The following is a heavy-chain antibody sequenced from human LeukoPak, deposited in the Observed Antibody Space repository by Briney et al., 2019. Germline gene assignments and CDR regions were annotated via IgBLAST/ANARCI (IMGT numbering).Heavy chain of an antibody. CDR1: GFTFSSYE. D-gene: IGHD3-16*01. V-gene: IGHV3-48*03. CDR2: ISSSGSTI. CDR3: GSRGRRGDFDY. J-gene: IGHJ4*02. Sequence: PGGSLTLSCAASGFTFSSYEMNWVRQAPGKGLEWVSYISSSGSTIYYAYSEKRIFTISRDNAKNSLYLQMTGLRAEDTAVYYWGSRGRRGDFDYWGQGTLVTVSS.